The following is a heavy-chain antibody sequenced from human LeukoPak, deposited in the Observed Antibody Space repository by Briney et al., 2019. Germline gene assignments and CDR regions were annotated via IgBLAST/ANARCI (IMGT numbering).Heavy chain of an antibody. J-gene: IGHJ6*02. CDR3: ARGGDYGDYGIYYYYGMDV. CDR2: MNPNSGNT. CDR1: GYTFTSYD. V-gene: IGHV1-8*01. Sequence: GASVKVSCKASGYTFTSYDINWVRQATGQGLEWMGWMNPNSGNTGYAQKFQGRVTMTRNTSISTAYMELSSLRSEDTAVYYCARGGDYGDYGIYYYYGMDVWGQGTTVTVSS. D-gene: IGHD4-17*01.